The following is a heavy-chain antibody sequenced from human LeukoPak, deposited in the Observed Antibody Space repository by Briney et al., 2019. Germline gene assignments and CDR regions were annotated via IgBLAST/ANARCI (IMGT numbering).Heavy chain of an antibody. V-gene: IGHV3-15*07. D-gene: IGHD4-17*01. Sequence: PGGSLRLSCAASGFTFSNAWMNWVRQAPGKGLEWVGRIKSKTDGGTTDYAAPVKGRFTISGDDSKNTLYLQMNSLKTEDTAVYYCTTDAYGDYPFDYWGQGTLVTVSS. J-gene: IGHJ4*02. CDR1: GFTFSNAW. CDR2: IKSKTDGGTT. CDR3: TTDAYGDYPFDY.